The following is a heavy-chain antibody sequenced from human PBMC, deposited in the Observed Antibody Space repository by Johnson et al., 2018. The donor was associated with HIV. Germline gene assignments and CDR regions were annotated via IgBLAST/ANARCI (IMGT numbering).Heavy chain of an antibody. CDR1: GFTFSNAW. CDR2: IKSKTDGGTT. J-gene: IGHJ3*02. V-gene: IGHV3-15*01. CDR3: ARYGYRPEAAFDI. D-gene: IGHD5-18*01. Sequence: VQLVESGGGVVQPGRSLRLSCAASGFTFSNAWMSWVRQAPGKGLEWVGRIKSKTDGGTTDYAAPVKGRFTISRDDSKNTLYLQMNSLRAEDTAVYYCARYGYRPEAAFDIWGQGTMVTVSS.